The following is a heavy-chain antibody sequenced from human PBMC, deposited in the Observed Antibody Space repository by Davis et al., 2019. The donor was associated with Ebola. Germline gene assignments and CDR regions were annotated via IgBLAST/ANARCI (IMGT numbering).Heavy chain of an antibody. J-gene: IGHJ6*03. CDR1: GVSISSDY. V-gene: IGHV4-59*01. D-gene: IGHD6-6*01. CDR3: ARDRDSTSPPCYYYYMDV. CDR2: IYYSGST. Sequence: MPSETLSLTCTVSGVSISSDYWSWIRQPPGKGLEWIGYIYYSGSTNYNPSLKSRLTISVDTSKNQFSLKLSSVTAADTAVYYCARDRDSTSPPCYYYYMDVWGKGTTVTVSS.